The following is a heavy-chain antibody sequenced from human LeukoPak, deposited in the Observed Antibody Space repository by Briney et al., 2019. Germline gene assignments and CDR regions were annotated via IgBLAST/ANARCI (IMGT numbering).Heavy chain of an antibody. CDR1: GFSLTSDRAG. J-gene: IGHJ4*02. Sequence: SGPTLVKPTQTLTLTCTFSGFSLTSDRAGVGWIRQPPGKALEWLAHIYGNGDERYSPSLRSRLTITKDTSKNQVVLTMTNMDPVDTATYFCAHRHLIGYTYDFWGQGTLVTVSS. CDR3: AHRHLIGYTYDF. V-gene: IGHV2-5*01. D-gene: IGHD5-18*01. CDR2: IYGNGDE.